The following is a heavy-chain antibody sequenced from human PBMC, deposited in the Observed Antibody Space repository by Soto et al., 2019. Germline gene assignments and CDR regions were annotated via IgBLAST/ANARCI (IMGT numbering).Heavy chain of an antibody. CDR1: GYPVTAYY. Sequence: QLHLVQSGAVVKKPGASVTVSCSASGYPVTAYYMHWVRQAPGRGLEWMGGINPATGAAKYTQTVQGRVTMTRDTSTSTVFMELSGLTSEDTAVFYWARGGGVGVAGSAAFDMWGQGTLVTVSS. J-gene: IGHJ3*02. D-gene: IGHD3-3*01. V-gene: IGHV1-2*02. CDR2: INPATGAA. CDR3: ARGGGVGVAGSAAFDM.